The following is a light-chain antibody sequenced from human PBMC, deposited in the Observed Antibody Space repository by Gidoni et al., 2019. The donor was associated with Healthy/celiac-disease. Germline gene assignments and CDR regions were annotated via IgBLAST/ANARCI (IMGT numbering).Light chain of an antibody. CDR2: AAS. V-gene: IGKV1-39*01. CDR1: QSISSY. CDR3: QQSYSTPGT. Sequence: IQMTQSPSSLSASVGDRVTITCRASQSISSYLNWYQQKPGKAPKLLIYAASSLQSGVPSRFSGSGSGTDFTLTISSLQPEDFATYYCQQSYSTPGTFXQXTKVEIK. J-gene: IGKJ1*01.